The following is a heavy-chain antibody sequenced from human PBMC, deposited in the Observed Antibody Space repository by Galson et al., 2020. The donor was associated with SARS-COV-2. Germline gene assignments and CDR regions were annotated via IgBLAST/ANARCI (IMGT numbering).Heavy chain of an antibody. CDR1: GFTFSNYW. Sequence: GGSLRLSCAASGFTFSNYWMTWVRQAPGKGLEWVANINQDESERYYVDSVKGRFTISRDNAKNSLSLQMNSLRAEDTAVYFCATDRGWEWIVVGPAAPTYWGHGPLFNVSS. V-gene: IGHV3-7*01. CDR3: ATDRGWEWIVVGPAAPTY. CDR2: INQDESER. D-gene: IGHD2-2*01. J-gene: IGHJ4*01.